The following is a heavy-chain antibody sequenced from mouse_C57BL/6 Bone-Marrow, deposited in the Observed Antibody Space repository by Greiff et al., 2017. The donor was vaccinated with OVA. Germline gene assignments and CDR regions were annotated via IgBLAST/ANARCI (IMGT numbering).Heavy chain of an antibody. CDR1: GYTFTSYW. CDR2: INPSNGGT. V-gene: IGHV1-53*01. CDR3: ASWAYYYGSSCNWDEAY. D-gene: IGHD1-1*01. J-gene: IGHJ3*01. Sequence: VQLQQSGTELVKPGASVKLSCKASGYTFTSYWMHWVKQRPGQGLEWIGNINPSNGGTNYNEKFKSKATLTVDKSSSTAYMQLSSLTSEDSAVYYCASWAYYYGSSCNWDEAYWGQGTLVTVSA.